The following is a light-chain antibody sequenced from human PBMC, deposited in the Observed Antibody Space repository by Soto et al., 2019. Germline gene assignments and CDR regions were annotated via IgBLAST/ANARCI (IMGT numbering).Light chain of an antibody. CDR2: EVR. Sequence: QAVVTQPASVSGSPGQSTTISCSGTISDVGGNNYVSWYQHHPGKAPKVVIYEVRKSPAGVSNRFSGSKSGNTASLTISGLQAEDEADYYCSSYASSGTVVFGGGTKLTVL. CDR3: SSYASSGTVV. J-gene: IGLJ3*02. CDR1: ISDVGGNNY. V-gene: IGLV2-14*01.